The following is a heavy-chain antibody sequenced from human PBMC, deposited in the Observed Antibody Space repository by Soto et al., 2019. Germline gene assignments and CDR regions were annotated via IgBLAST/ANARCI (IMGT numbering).Heavy chain of an antibody. D-gene: IGHD2-2*02. V-gene: IGHV3-48*03. CDR3: VISWGVYCRSTRCYSPWLDP. J-gene: IGHJ5*02. CDR1: GFTFSSHE. CDR2: ISSSGSPI. Sequence: EVQLVESGGGLVQPGGSLRLSCVASGFTFSSHEMNWVRQAPGKGLEWVSYISSSGSPIDYADSVRGRFTISRDNAKNSVILQMNSLRVEDTAVYYCVISWGVYCRSTRCYSPWLDPWGQGTLVTVSA.